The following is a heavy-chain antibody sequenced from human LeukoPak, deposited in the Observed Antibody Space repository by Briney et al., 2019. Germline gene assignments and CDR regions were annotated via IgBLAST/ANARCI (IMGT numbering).Heavy chain of an antibody. CDR2: INHSGST. V-gene: IGHV4-34*01. Sequence: SETLSLTCAVYGGSFSGYYWSWIRQPPGKGLEWIGEINHSGSTNYNPSLKSRVTISVDTSKNQFSLRLSSVTAADTAVYYCARDLDGTNHFDYWGQGTLVTVSS. D-gene: IGHD2-8*01. J-gene: IGHJ4*02. CDR1: GGSFSGYY. CDR3: ARDLDGTNHFDY.